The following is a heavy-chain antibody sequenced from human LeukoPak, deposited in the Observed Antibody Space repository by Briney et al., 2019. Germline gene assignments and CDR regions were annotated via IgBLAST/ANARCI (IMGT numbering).Heavy chain of an antibody. J-gene: IGHJ4*02. D-gene: IGHD5-12*01. CDR1: GYTFTRYD. V-gene: IGHV1-8*01. CDR3: ARGRKWLREKDY. Sequence: GASVKVSCKASGYTFTRYDINWVRQATGQGLEWRGWMNPKSGNTGYAQKFQGRVTMTRNTSISTAYMEVSSLRSEETAVYYCARGRKWLREKDYWRQGTLVTVSS. CDR2: MNPKSGNT.